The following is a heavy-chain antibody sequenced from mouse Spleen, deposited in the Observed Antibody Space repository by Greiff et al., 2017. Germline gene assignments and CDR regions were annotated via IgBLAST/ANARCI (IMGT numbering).Heavy chain of an antibody. J-gene: IGHJ2*01. D-gene: IGHD1-2*01. CDR2: IDPSDSYT. V-gene: IGHV1-69*01. Sequence: QVQLQQPGAELVMPGASVKLSCKASGYTFTSYWMHWVKQRPGQGLEWIGEIDPSDSYTNYNQKFKGKATLTVDKSSSTAYMQLSSLTSEDSAVYYCAREPSTATHYWGQGTTLTVSS. CDR3: AREPSTATHY. CDR1: GYTFTSYW.